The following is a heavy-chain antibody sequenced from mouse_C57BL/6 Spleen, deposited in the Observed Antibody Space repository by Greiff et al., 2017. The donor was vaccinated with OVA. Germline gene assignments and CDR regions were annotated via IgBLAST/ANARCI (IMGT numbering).Heavy chain of an antibody. CDR3: AREGYDYDDAMDY. Sequence: QVQLQQPGAELVKPGASVKMSCKASGYTFTSYWITWVKQRPGQGLEWIGDIYPGSGSTNYNEKFKSKATLTVDTSSSTAYMQLSSLTSEDSAVYCCAREGYDYDDAMDYWGQGTSVTVSS. J-gene: IGHJ4*01. V-gene: IGHV1-55*01. CDR2: IYPGSGST. CDR1: GYTFTSYW. D-gene: IGHD2-4*01.